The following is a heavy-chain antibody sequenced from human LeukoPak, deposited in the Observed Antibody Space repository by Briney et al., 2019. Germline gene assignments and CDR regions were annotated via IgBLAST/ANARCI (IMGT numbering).Heavy chain of an antibody. D-gene: IGHD2-21*02. CDR3: ARVETTWDYFDY. Sequence: ASVKVSCKASGGTFSSYAISWVRQAPGQGLEWMGGIIPIFGTANYAQKFQGRVTITADKSTSTAYMELSSLRSEDTAAYYCARVETTWDYFDYWGQGTLVSVSS. V-gene: IGHV1-69*06. J-gene: IGHJ4*02. CDR1: GGTFSSYA. CDR2: IIPIFGTA.